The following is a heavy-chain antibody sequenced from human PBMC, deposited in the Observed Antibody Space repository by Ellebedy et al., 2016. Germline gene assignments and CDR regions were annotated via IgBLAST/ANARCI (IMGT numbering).Heavy chain of an antibody. CDR3: ARDGARDYYYYYYMDV. CDR1: RYTFTGYY. V-gene: IGHV1-2*02. CDR2: INPNSGGT. D-gene: IGHD3-16*01. Sequence: ASVKVSXKASRYTFTGYYMHWVRQAPGQGLEWMGWINPNSGGTNYAQKFQGRVTMTRDTSISTAYMELSRLRSDDTAVYYCARDGARDYYYYYYMDVWGKGTTVTVSS. J-gene: IGHJ6*03.